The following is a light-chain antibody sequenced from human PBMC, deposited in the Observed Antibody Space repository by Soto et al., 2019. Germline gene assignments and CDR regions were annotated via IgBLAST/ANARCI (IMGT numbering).Light chain of an antibody. CDR3: CSYAGRSTWDVV. V-gene: IGLV2-23*01. CDR1: SSDVGGSGL. J-gene: IGLJ2*01. CDR2: EGF. Sequence: QSALTQPASVSGSPGQSITISCTGTSSDVGGSGLVSWYQFHPGKAPKLLIFEGFKRPSGVSNRFSGSKSGSTASLTISGFQAEDEADYYCCSYAGRSTWDVVFGGGTQLTVL.